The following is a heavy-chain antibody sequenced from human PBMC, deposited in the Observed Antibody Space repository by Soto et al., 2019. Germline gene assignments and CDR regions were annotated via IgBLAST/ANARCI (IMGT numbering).Heavy chain of an antibody. CDR1: GGSFSGYY. V-gene: IGHV4-34*01. Sequence: QVQLQQWGAGLLKPSETLSLTCAVYGGSFSGYYWSWIRQPPGKGLEWIGEINHSGSTNYNPSLKGRVTISVDTSKNQYSLKLSSVTAADTAVYYCARAQGYKQWLWYFDYWGQGTLVTVSS. CDR3: ARAQGYKQWLWYFDY. CDR2: INHSGST. J-gene: IGHJ4*02. D-gene: IGHD6-19*01.